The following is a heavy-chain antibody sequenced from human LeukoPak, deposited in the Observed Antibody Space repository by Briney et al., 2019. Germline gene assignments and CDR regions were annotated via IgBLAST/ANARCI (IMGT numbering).Heavy chain of an antibody. CDR1: GYTFNSFS. J-gene: IGHJ1*01. V-gene: IGHV1-18*01. CDR2: ISTYNGNT. Sequence: ASVKVSCKASGYTFNSFSINWVRQAPGQGLEWMGWISTYNGNTNHSQKLQGRVTMTTDTSTSTAYMELRSLRSDDTAVYYCSRGGPVAGTHKYFQHWGQGTLVTVSS. CDR3: SRGGPVAGTHKYFQH. D-gene: IGHD6-19*01.